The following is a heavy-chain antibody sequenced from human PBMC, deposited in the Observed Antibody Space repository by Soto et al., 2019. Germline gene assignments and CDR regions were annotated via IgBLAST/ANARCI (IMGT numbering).Heavy chain of an antibody. V-gene: IGHV1-69*12. Sequence: QVQVVQSGAEVKKPGSSVKVSCKASGGTFISYAISWVRQAPGQGLEWMGGIIPIFDAANYAQKFQGRVTITAYEAKNTAYMELNSLRSENTVVYYCASGKLIENSNSWWKADYYYGMDVWGQGTTVTVSS. D-gene: IGHD6-6*01. CDR1: GGTFISYA. J-gene: IGHJ6*02. CDR2: IIPIFDAA. CDR3: ASGKLIENSNSWWKADYYYGMDV.